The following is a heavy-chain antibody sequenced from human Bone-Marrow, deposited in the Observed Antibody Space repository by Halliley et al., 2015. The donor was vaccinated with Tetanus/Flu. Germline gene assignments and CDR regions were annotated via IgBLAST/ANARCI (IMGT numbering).Heavy chain of an antibody. D-gene: IGHD2-8*01. CDR2: IKSKSDGGTT. J-gene: IGHJ6*02. CDR3: TPDRGGPNTDYGMDV. V-gene: IGHV3-15*01. Sequence: RIKSKSDGGTTDYAAPVKGRFTISRDDSKNTLYLQMNSLKTEDAAVYFCTPDRGGPNTDYGMDVWGQGTTVIVSS.